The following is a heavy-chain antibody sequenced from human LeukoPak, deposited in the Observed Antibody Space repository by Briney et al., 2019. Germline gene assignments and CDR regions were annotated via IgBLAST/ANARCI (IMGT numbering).Heavy chain of an antibody. D-gene: IGHD3-22*01. J-gene: IGHJ4*02. CDR2: INPNSGGT. V-gene: IGHV1-2*02. CDR3: ARGVIVVVRGYYFDY. CDR1: GYTFTGYY. Sequence: ASVKVSCKASGYTFTGYYMHWVRQAPGQGLEWMGWINPNSGGTNYAQKFQGRVTMTRDTSISTAYMELSRLRSDDTAVYYCARGVIVVVRGYYFDYWGQATLVIVSS.